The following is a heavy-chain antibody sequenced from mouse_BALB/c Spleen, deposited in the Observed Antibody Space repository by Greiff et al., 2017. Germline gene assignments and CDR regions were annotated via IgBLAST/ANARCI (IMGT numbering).Heavy chain of an antibody. CDR2: IYPGDGDT. J-gene: IGHJ2*01. CDR3: ARRGGNYYFDY. D-gene: IGHD2-1*01. Sequence: VQLQESGAELVRPGSSVKISCKASGYAFSSYWMNWVKQRPGKGLEWIGQIYPGDGDTNYNGKFKGKATLTADKSSSTAYMQLSSLTSEDSAVYCCARRGGNYYFDYWGQGTTLTVSS. CDR1: GYAFSSYW. V-gene: IGHV1-80*01.